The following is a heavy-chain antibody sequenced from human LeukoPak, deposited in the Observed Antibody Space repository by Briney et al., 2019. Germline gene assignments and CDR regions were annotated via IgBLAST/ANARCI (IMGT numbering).Heavy chain of an antibody. V-gene: IGHV3-74*01. Sequence: GGSLRLSCAASGFTFSNFWVHWVRQAPGKGLLWVARINSDGSFTDYADSVKGRFTISRGNAKNTLYLQMNSLRAEDTAVYYCARDGAFFWGQGTLVTVSS. J-gene: IGHJ1*01. D-gene: IGHD1-26*01. CDR1: GFTFSNFW. CDR3: ARDGAFF. CDR2: INSDGSFT.